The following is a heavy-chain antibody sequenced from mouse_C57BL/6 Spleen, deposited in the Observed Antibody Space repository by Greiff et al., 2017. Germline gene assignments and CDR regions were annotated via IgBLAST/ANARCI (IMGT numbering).Heavy chain of an antibody. Sequence: QVQLQQPGTELVKPGASVKLSCKASGYTFTSYWMHWVKQRPGQGLEWIGNINPSNGGTNYNEKFKSKATLTVDKTSSTAYMQISSLTSEDSAVYYCAGDGYVWYFDVWGPGTTVTVSS. CDR2: INPSNGGT. J-gene: IGHJ1*01. CDR1: GYTFTSYW. CDR3: AGDGYVWYFDV. V-gene: IGHV1-53*01. D-gene: IGHD2-2*01.